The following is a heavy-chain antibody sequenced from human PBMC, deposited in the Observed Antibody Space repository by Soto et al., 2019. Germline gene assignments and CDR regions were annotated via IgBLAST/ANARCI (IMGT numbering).Heavy chain of an antibody. J-gene: IGHJ4*02. V-gene: IGHV3-9*01. D-gene: IGHD2-15*01. CDR1: GFTFDDYA. CDR2: ISWNSGSI. CDR3: AKDQKYCSGGSCYSVYY. Sequence: GGSLRLSCAASGFTFDDYAMHWVRQAPGKGLEWVSGISWNSGSIGYADSVKGRFTISRDNAKNSLYLQMNSLRAEDTALYYCAKDQKYCSGGSCYSVYYWGQGTLVTVSS.